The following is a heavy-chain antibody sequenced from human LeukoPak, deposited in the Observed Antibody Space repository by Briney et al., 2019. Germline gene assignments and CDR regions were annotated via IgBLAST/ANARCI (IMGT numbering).Heavy chain of an antibody. V-gene: IGHV3-21*01. CDR3: ARGSGYSYGPPDY. CDR2: ISSSSIYI. CDR1: GFTLSSYS. D-gene: IGHD5-18*01. J-gene: IGHJ4*02. Sequence: GGSLRLSCAASGFTLSSYSMNWVRQAPGKGLEWVSSISSSSIYIYYADSVKGRFTISRDNAKNSLYLQMNSLRAEDTAVYYCARGSGYSYGPPDYWGQGTLVTVSS.